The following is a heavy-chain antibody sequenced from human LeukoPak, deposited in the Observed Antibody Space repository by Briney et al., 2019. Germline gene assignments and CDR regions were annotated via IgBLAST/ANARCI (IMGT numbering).Heavy chain of an antibody. D-gene: IGHD3-22*01. CDR3: AKVSKASIARDYCYDSSGPNDY. J-gene: IGHJ4*02. CDR2: ISGSGGST. CDR1: GFTFSSYA. V-gene: IGHV3-23*01. Sequence: GGSLRLSCAASGFTFSSYAMSWVRQAPGKGLEWVSAISGSGGSTYYADSVKGRFTISRDNSKNTLYLQMNSLRAEDTAVYYCAKVSKASIARDYCYDSSGPNDYWGQGTLVTVSS.